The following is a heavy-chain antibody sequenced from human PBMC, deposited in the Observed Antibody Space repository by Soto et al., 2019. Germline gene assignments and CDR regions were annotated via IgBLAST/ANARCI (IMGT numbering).Heavy chain of an antibody. CDR1: RGTFSSYS. CDR2: IIPIFGTA. J-gene: IGHJ3*02. V-gene: IGHV1-69*13. Sequence: SVQVSCKASRGTFSSYSISWVRQAPGQGLEWMGGIIPIFGTANYAQKFQGRVTITADESTSTAYMELSSLRSEDTAVYYCARDDKAARDAFDIWGQGTMVTVSS. D-gene: IGHD6-6*01. CDR3: ARDDKAARDAFDI.